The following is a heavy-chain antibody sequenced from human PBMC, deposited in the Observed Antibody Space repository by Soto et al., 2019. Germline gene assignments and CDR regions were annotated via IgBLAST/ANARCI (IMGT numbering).Heavy chain of an antibody. Sequence: SETLSLTCSVSGGSISDNNYWSWIRQSPGKGLEWIGSISYSGTTYYTPSLKSRVTISVDRSKNQFSLKLTSVTAADTAVYYCAKDTATVAGTGRPYYYGMDVWGQGTTVTVSS. V-gene: IGHV4-39*02. CDR1: GGSISDNNY. D-gene: IGHD6-19*01. J-gene: IGHJ6*02. CDR3: AKDTATVAGTGRPYYYGMDV. CDR2: ISYSGTT.